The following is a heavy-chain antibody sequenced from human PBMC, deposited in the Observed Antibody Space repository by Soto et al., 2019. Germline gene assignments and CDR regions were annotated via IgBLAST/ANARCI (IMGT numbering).Heavy chain of an antibody. CDR3: VRGEGGWETY. CDR2: INSDGSST. D-gene: IGHD6-19*01. V-gene: IGHV3-74*01. J-gene: IGHJ4*02. Sequence: PGGSLRLSCAASGFTFSSYWMHWVRQAPGKGLVWVSRINSDGSSTTYADSVKGRFTISRDNAKNTLYLQMNSLRAEDTAVYYCVRGEGGWETYWGQGTLVTVAS. CDR1: GFTFSSYW.